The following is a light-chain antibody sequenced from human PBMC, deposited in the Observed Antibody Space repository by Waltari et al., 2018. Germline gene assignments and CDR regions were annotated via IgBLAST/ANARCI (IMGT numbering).Light chain of an antibody. CDR3: NSRDSSGDHWV. J-gene: IGLJ3*02. V-gene: IGLV3-19*01. CDR2: GKN. CDR1: TLRKAF. Sequence: SSELTQDSALSLALGLRDRITCQGHTLRKAFANWYQQKPGQAPGVVIYGKNNRPSGIPDRFSGSSSRDTASLTSTGTQAEDEADYYCNSRDSSGDHWVVGGGTKLTVL.